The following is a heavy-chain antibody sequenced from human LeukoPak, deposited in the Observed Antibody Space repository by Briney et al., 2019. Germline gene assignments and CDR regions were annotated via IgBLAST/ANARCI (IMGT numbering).Heavy chain of an antibody. V-gene: IGHV1-18*01. J-gene: IGHJ3*02. CDR3: ARVLRYCISGSCYNGAFDI. Sequence: GASVKFSCKASGYTFTNYGITWVRQAPGQGLEWMGWISAYNGNTDYAQNLQGRVTMTTDTPTSTAYMELRSLSSDDTAVYYCARVLRYCISGSCYNGAFDIWGQGTIVTVSS. CDR2: ISAYNGNT. D-gene: IGHD2-2*02. CDR1: GYTFTNYG.